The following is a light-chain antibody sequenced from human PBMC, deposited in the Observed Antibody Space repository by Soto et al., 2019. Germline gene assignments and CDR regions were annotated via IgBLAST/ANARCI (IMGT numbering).Light chain of an antibody. CDR3: QSYDSSLSAL. Sequence: QPVLTQPPSVSGAPGQRVTISCTGSSSNIGAGYDVHWYQQLPGTAPKLLIYGNSNRPSGVPDRFSGSKFGTSASLAITGLQAEDEADYYCQSYDSSLSALFGGGTQLTVL. CDR1: SSNIGAGYD. J-gene: IGLJ2*01. CDR2: GNS. V-gene: IGLV1-40*01.